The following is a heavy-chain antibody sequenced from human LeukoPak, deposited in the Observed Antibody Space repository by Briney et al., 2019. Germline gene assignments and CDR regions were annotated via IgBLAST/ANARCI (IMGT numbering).Heavy chain of an antibody. CDR2: INHSGST. D-gene: IGHD2-2*01. CDR3: ARSLRVVPAAIFSNYYYGMDV. CDR1: GGSFSGYY. Sequence: SETLSLTCAVYGGSFSGYYWSWIRQPPGKGLEWIGEINHSGSTNYNPSLKSRVTISVDTSKNQFSLKLSSVTAADTAVYYCARSLRVVPAAIFSNYYYGMDVWGQGTTVTVSS. J-gene: IGHJ6*02. V-gene: IGHV4-34*01.